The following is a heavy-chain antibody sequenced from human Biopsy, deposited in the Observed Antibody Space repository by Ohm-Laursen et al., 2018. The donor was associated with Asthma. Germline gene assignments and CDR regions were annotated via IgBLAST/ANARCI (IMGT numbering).Heavy chain of an antibody. V-gene: IGHV1-69*04. Sequence: SVKVSCKASGGSFSNFAFSWVRQAPGHGLEWMGTTLTKFDITSYAEKFQGRVTMTEDTSTDTAYMELSSLSSDDTAVYYCASDFPKDYVRYNFQFWGQGTLVTVSS. D-gene: IGHD4-17*01. CDR1: GGSFSNFA. CDR2: TLTKFDIT. J-gene: IGHJ4*02. CDR3: ASDFPKDYVRYNFQF.